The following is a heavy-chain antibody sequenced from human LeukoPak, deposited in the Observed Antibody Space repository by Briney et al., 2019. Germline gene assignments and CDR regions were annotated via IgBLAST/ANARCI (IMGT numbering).Heavy chain of an antibody. CDR2: ISYDGSDK. D-gene: IGHD3-3*01. J-gene: IGHJ4*02. CDR1: GFTFSAYG. Sequence: GRSLRLSCAASGFTFSAYGMHWVRQAPGKGLEWVAVISYDGSDKYYADSVKGRFTISRDNSKNTLYLQMNTLRAEDTAVYYCAKARDFWNGYEELIDYWGQGTLVTVSS. V-gene: IGHV3-30*18. CDR3: AKARDFWNGYEELIDY.